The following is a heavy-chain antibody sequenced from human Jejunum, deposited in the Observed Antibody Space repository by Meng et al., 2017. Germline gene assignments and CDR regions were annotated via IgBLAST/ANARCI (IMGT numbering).Heavy chain of an antibody. V-gene: IGHV3-74*01. CDR3: ARDQDGAGPTVDY. J-gene: IGHJ4*02. CDR2: INSDGSGT. CDR1: GFAFPAHW. D-gene: IGHD1-14*01. Sequence: EVVLVESGGGLAQPGVARRSAGAAFGFAFPAHWMHWVRQGPGKGLVWVSRINSDGSGTTYADSVKGRFTISRDNAKNTLYLQMNSLRVEDTAVYYCARDQDGAGPTVDYWGQGTLVTVSS.